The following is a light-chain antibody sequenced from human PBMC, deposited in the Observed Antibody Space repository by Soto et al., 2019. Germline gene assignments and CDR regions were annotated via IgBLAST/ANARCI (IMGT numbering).Light chain of an antibody. CDR2: GAS. CDR1: QSVDSTY. Sequence: DIVWTQSPGTLSLSPGESATLSCRASQSVDSTYIAWYQQKPGQAPRLLIFGASGRATGIPARFSGSGSGKDFPLTISSLQSEDFAVYYCQQYHNWVTFGGATKVDIK. CDR3: QQYHNWVT. J-gene: IGKJ4*01. V-gene: IGKV3-20*01.